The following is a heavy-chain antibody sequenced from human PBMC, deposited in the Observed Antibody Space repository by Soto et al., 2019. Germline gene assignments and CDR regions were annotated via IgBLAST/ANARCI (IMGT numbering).Heavy chain of an antibody. CDR1: GFSFSDHY. V-gene: IGHV3-72*01. CDR2: TRNKASSYTT. D-gene: IGHD6-13*01. CDR3: ARGPYSSHHLYYYYGMDV. Sequence: GGSLRLSCAASGFSFSDHYMDWVRQAPGKGLEWVGRTRNKASSYTTEYAASVKGRFTISRDDSKNSLYLQMNSLKTEDTAVYYCARGPYSSHHLYYYYGMDVWGQGTTVTVSS. J-gene: IGHJ6*02.